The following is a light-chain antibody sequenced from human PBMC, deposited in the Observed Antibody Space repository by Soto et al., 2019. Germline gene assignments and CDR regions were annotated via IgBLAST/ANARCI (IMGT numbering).Light chain of an antibody. CDR2: EVS. Sequence: QSALTQPASVSGSPGQSITISCTGTSXDVGAYNYVSWYQQHPGKAPKLMIYEVSNRPSGVSNRFSGSKSGNTASLTISGLQAEDEADYYCSSYTTTNTYVFGTGTKVTVL. CDR3: SSYTTTNTYV. CDR1: SXDVGAYNY. V-gene: IGLV2-14*01. J-gene: IGLJ1*01.